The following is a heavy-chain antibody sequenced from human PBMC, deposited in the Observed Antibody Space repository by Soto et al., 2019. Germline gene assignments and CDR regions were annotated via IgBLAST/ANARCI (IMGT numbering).Heavy chain of an antibody. J-gene: IGHJ5*02. CDR1: SYSISSGFF. D-gene: IGHD2-8*01. CDR2: IYHTGDT. CDR3: ARDTNSLDL. V-gene: IGHV4-38-2*02. Sequence: SETLALTCVVSSYSISSGFFWAWIRQPPGKGLEWVGSIYHTGDTHYNPSLRSQVSMPVDTSKNHFYLRLTYLTAADTAVYFCARDTNSLDLWGQGILATVS.